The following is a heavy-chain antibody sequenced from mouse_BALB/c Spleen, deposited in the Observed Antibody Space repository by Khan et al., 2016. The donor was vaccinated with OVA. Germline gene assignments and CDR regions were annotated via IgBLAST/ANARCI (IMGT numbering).Heavy chain of an antibody. D-gene: IGHD4-1*02. V-gene: IGHV7-3*02. CDR1: GFNFTEYY. Sequence: EVQLVESGGGLVQPGGSLRLSCATSGFNFTEYYMTWVRQTPGKALEWLGVIRNKADGYTTEYSASVKGRFTISRDNSQSIFYLQMTTLRAEDSATYDCARDQVGSYFDYWGQGTTLTVSS. CDR3: ARDQVGSYFDY. J-gene: IGHJ2*01. CDR2: IRNKADGYTT.